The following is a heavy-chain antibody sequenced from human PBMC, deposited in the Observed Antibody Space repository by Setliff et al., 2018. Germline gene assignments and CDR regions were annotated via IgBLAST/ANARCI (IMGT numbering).Heavy chain of an antibody. CDR1: GGSFSTYY. D-gene: IGHD5-12*01. J-gene: IGHJ4*02. CDR2: VYYSGAA. Sequence: PSETLSLTCTVSGGSFSTYYWSWIRQAPGKGLEWIGHVYYSGAANYNPSLKSRVTVSVDTSKNQFSLRLISVTAADTAVYYCATGGTFRYFDYWGQGTPVTVSS. CDR3: ATGGTFRYFDY. V-gene: IGHV4-59*01.